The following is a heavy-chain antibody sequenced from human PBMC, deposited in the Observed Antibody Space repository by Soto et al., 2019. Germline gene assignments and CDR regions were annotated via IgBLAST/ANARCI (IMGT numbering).Heavy chain of an antibody. V-gene: IGHV3-21*05. CDR3: ARVGIVLVPAGTAYDY. J-gene: IGHJ4*02. CDR1: GFTFSIYS. CDR2: IMSGSSHI. D-gene: IGHD2-2*01. Sequence: PGGSLRLSCAASGFTFSIYSMNWVRQAPGKGLEWVSYIMSGSSHIFYADSVKGRFTISRNNAKNSVYLQVNSLRAEDMAVYYCARVGIVLVPAGTAYDYWGQGTLVTVSS.